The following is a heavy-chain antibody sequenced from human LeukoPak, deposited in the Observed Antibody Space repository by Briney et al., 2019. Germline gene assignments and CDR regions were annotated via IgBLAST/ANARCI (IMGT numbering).Heavy chain of an antibody. CDR2: IWYDGSNK. V-gene: IGHV3-33*01. J-gene: IGHJ4*02. CDR1: GFTFSSYG. Sequence: GRSLRLSCAASGFTFSSYGMHWVRQAPGKGLEWVAVIWYDGSNKYYADSVKGRFTNSRDNSKNTLYLQMNSLRAEDTAVYYCARDISTDYGYYFDYWGQGTLVTVSS. D-gene: IGHD4-17*01. CDR3: ARDISTDYGYYFDY.